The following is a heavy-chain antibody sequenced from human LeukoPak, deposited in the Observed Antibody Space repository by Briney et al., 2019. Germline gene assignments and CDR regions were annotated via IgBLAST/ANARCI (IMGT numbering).Heavy chain of an antibody. CDR1: GYTLTELS. Sequence: ASVKVSCKISGYTLTELSMHWVRQAPGKGLEWMGGFDPEDGETIYAQKFQGRVTITADEFTSTAYMELSSLRSEDTAVYYCARTVSSGYYSWGQGTLVTVSS. D-gene: IGHD3-22*01. V-gene: IGHV1-24*01. CDR3: ARTVSSGYYS. CDR2: FDPEDGET. J-gene: IGHJ4*02.